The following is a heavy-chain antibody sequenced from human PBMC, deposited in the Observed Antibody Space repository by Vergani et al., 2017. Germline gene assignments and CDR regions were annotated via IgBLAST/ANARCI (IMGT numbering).Heavy chain of an antibody. CDR1: GGSINSGDYY. V-gene: IGHV4-30-4*08. J-gene: IGHJ5*02. Sequence: QVQLQESGPGLVKPSQTLSLTCTVSGGSINSGDYYWSWIRQPPGKGLEWIGYIYYSGNTYYNPSLRSRVSISLDTPKNRFSLKLNSVTAADTAVYYCARDSPGDWFDPWGQGTLVTVSS. CDR3: ARDSPGDWFDP. D-gene: IGHD2-21*01. CDR2: IYYSGNT.